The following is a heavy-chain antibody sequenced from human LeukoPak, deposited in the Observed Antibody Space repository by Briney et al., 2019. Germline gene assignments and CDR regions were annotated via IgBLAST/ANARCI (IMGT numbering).Heavy chain of an antibody. CDR1: GFTFSSYG. CDR3: AKDLYSSSWYGGNFDY. V-gene: IGHV3-30*18. CDR2: ISYDGSNK. J-gene: IGHJ4*02. D-gene: IGHD6-13*01. Sequence: PGRSLRLSCAASGFTFSSYGMHWVRQAPGKGLEWVAVISYDGSNKYYADSVKGRFTISRDNSKNTLHLQMNSLRAEDTAVYYCAKDLYSSSWYGGNFDYWGQGTLVTVSS.